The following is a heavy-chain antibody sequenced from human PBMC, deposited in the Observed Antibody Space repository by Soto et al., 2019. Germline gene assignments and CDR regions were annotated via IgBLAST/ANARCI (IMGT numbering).Heavy chain of an antibody. V-gene: IGHV3-23*01. CDR2: ISGSDDST. CDR3: XXXXSSSTFDY. CDR1: GFTFSSYA. J-gene: IGHJ4*02. D-gene: IGHD6-6*01. Sequence: EVQLLESGGGLVQPGESLRLSCAASGFTFSSYAMSWVRQAPGKGLEWVSVISGSDDSTYYADSVKGRFTISRDNSKNXXXXXXXXXXXXXTAVXXXXXXXSSSTFDYWGQGTLVTVSS.